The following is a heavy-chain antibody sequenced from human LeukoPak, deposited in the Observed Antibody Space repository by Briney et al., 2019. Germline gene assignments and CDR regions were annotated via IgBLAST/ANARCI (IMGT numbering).Heavy chain of an antibody. CDR2: IDKHGSGK. Sequence: GGPLRLSCVASGFTFSISWVTWVRQAPGKGLEWVANIDKHGSGKYYVDSVKGRFAISRDYASNSVFLQMDSLRAEDTSVYYCARDAGWGYYDLWGQGTPVTVSS. CDR3: ARDAGWGYYDL. CDR1: GFTFSISW. D-gene: IGHD1-26*01. J-gene: IGHJ4*02. V-gene: IGHV3-7*01.